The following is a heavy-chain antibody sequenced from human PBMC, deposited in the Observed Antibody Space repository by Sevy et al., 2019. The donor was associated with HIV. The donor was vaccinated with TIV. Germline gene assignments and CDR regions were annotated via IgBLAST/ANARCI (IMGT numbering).Heavy chain of an antibody. Sequence: GGSLRLSCAASGFTFSTYAMHWVRQAPGKGLEWVAVISYDGSNKYYADSVKGRFTISRDNSKNTLNLQMNSLRAEDTAVYYCARATQGVITMVRGVINGYFDYWGQGTLVTVSS. CDR3: ARATQGVITMVRGVINGYFDY. CDR1: GFTFSTYA. D-gene: IGHD3-10*01. J-gene: IGHJ4*02. V-gene: IGHV3-30-3*01. CDR2: ISYDGSNK.